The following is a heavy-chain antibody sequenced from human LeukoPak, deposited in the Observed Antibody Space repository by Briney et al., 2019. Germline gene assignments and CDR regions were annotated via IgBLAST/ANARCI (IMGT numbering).Heavy chain of an antibody. CDR3: AELGITMIGGV. CDR2: ISSSGSTI. Sequence: GGSLRLSCAASGFTFSNDNMNWVRQAPGKGLEWVSYISSSGSTIYYADSVKGRFTISRDNAKNPLYLQMNSLRAEDTAVYYCAELGITMIGGVWGKGTTVTISS. V-gene: IGHV3-48*04. D-gene: IGHD3-10*02. CDR1: GFTFSNDN. J-gene: IGHJ6*04.